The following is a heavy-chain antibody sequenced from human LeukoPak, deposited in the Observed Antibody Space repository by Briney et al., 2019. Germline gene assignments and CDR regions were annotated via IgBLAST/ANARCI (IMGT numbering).Heavy chain of an antibody. CDR3: AREAKFFPGGATTGFDY. J-gene: IGHJ4*02. D-gene: IGHD1-26*01. Sequence: SETLSLTCTVSGGSISSYYWSWIRQPPGKGLEWIGSIYYSGSTYYNPSLKSRVTISVDTSKNQFSLQLNSVTPEDTAVYYCAREAKFFPGGATTGFDYWGQGTLVTVSS. CDR2: IYYSGST. CDR1: GGSISSYY. V-gene: IGHV4-59*05.